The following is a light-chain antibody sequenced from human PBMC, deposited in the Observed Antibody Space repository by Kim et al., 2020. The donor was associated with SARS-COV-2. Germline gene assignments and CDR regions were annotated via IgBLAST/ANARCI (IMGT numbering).Light chain of an antibody. Sequence: GHRVTISCTGSSSNIGAGYDVHWYQQLPGTAPKLLIYRNNSRPSGVSERFSGTKSGSSASLAITGLQTEDEADYYCQSYDSSLSWVFGGGTKLTVL. CDR1: SSNIGAGYD. J-gene: IGLJ3*02. V-gene: IGLV1-40*01. CDR3: QSYDSSLSWV. CDR2: RNN.